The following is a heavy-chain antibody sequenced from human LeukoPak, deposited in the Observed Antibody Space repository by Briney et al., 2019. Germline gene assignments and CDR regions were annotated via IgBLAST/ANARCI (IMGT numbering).Heavy chain of an antibody. CDR1: GASISQYY. CDR3: ARLGSYHDF. Sequence: SETLSLTCTVSGASISQYYWSWIRQTPEKGLEWMGHIHTSGAGTYYPSLKSRLTMSIDTSRNQLSLKLTSVSAADTAVYFCARLGSYHDFWGQGALVTVSS. J-gene: IGHJ4*02. V-gene: IGHV4-4*09. D-gene: IGHD1-26*01. CDR2: IHTSGAG.